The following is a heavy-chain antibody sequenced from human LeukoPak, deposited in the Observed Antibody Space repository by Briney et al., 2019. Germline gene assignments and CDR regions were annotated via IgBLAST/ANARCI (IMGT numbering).Heavy chain of an antibody. CDR2: IWYDGSNK. CDR3: ARDRYYGSGSYWRAFDI. V-gene: IGHV3-33*01. Sequence: QPGGSLRLSCAASGFTFSSYGMHWVRQAPGKGLEWVAVIWYDGSNKYYADSVKGRFTISRDNSKNTLYLQMSSLRAEDTAVYYCARDRYYGSGSYWRAFDIWGQGTMVTVSS. D-gene: IGHD3-10*01. CDR1: GFTFSSYG. J-gene: IGHJ3*02.